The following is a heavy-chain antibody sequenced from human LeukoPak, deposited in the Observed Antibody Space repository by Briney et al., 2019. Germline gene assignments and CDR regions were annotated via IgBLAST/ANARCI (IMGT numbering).Heavy chain of an antibody. Sequence: PGGSLRLSCAASGFTFSSYGMHWVRQAPGNGLEWVAVISYDGSNKYYADSVKGRFTISRDNSKNTLYLQMNSLRAEDTAVYYCAKAGDYGGGGTHYWGQGTLVTVSS. J-gene: IGHJ4*02. CDR2: ISYDGSNK. CDR1: GFTFSSYG. V-gene: IGHV3-30*18. CDR3: AKAGDYGGGGTHY. D-gene: IGHD4-17*01.